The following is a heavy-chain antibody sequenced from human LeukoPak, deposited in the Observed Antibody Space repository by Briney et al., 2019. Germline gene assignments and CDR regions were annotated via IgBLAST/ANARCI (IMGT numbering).Heavy chain of an antibody. Sequence: PSETLSLTCNVSGASMSNYYWVWIRQPPGKGLEWIGSIYHSGTTYSGSTYYNPSLKSRVTISLDTSKSQFSLKVGSMTAADTAVYYCARVADYGGKLGYYYYYYYMDVWGKGTTVTVSS. CDR2: IYHSGTTYSGST. CDR3: ARVADYGGKLGYYYYYYYMDV. CDR1: GASMSNYY. V-gene: IGHV4-39*07. J-gene: IGHJ6*03. D-gene: IGHD4-23*01.